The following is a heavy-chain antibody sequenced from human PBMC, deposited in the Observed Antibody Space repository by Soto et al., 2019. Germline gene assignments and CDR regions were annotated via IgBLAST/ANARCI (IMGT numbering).Heavy chain of an antibody. V-gene: IGHV1-46*03. CDR2: INPSGGST. CDR1: GYTFTSYY. D-gene: IGHD2-2*01. Sequence: ASVKVSCKASGYTFTSYYMHWVRQAPGQGLEWMGIINPSGGSTSYAQKFQGRVTMTRDTSTSTVYMELSSLRSEDTAVYYCARASSGCSSTSCYYHYYYGMDVWGQGTTVTAP. J-gene: IGHJ6*02. CDR3: ARASSGCSSTSCYYHYYYGMDV.